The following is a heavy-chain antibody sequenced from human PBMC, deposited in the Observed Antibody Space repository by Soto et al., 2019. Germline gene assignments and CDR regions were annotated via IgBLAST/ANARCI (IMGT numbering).Heavy chain of an antibody. CDR3: ARPYGDYVGYYYYYGMDV. CDR2: IIPIFGTA. D-gene: IGHD4-17*01. J-gene: IGHJ6*02. CDR1: GGTFSSYA. Sequence: SVKVSCKAPGGTFSSYAISWVRQAPGQGLEWMGGIIPIFGTANYAQKFQGRVTITADESTSTAYMELSSLRSEDTAVYYCARPYGDYVGYYYYYGMDVWGXGTTVNVSS. V-gene: IGHV1-69*13.